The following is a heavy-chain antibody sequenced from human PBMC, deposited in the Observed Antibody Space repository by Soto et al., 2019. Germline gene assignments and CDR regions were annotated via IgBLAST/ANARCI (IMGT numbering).Heavy chain of an antibody. CDR1: GFTFTISA. CDR3: AADAAGIAARYYYYYGMDV. D-gene: IGHD6-6*01. CDR2: IVVGSGNT. Sequence: GASVKVSCKASGFTFTISAVQWVRQARGQRLEWIGWIVVGSGNTNYAQKFQERVTITRDMSTSTAYMELSSLRSEDTAVYYCAADAAGIAARYYYYYGMDVWGQGTTVTVSS. J-gene: IGHJ6*02. V-gene: IGHV1-58*01.